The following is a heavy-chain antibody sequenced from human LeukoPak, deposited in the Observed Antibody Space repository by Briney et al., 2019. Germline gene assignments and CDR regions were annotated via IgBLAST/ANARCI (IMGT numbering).Heavy chain of an antibody. CDR2: ISTDGKST. Sequence: GGSLRLSCVASGFTFSNYWMLWVRQAPGKGLMWVSLISTDGKSTRYAESVKGRFTISRDNARNALYLQMDILRVEDTALYFCVRDYQFIQEVWGQGTTVTVSS. D-gene: IGHD2-2*01. V-gene: IGHV3-74*01. CDR3: VRDYQFIQEV. CDR1: GFTFSNYW. J-gene: IGHJ6*02.